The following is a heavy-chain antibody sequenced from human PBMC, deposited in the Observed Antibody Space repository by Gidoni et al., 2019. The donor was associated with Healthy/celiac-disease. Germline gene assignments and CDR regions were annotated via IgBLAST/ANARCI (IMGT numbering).Heavy chain of an antibody. V-gene: IGHV3-30*18. CDR3: AKGTRGRYYDSSGDAFDI. CDR1: GFTFSSYG. Sequence: QVQLVESGGGVVQPGRSLILSCAASGFTFSSYGMHWVRQAPGKGLEWVAVISYDGSNKYYADSVKGRFTISRDNSKNTLYMQMNSLRAEDTAVYYCAKGTRGRYYDSSGDAFDIWGQGTMVTVSS. D-gene: IGHD3-22*01. CDR2: ISYDGSNK. J-gene: IGHJ3*02.